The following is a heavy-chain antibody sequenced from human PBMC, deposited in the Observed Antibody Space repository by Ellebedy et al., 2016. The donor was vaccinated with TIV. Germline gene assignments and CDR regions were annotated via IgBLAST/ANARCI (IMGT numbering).Heavy chain of an antibody. CDR2: IFGSGGGI. Sequence: GESLKISCAASGFSFSRYAMSWVRQAPGTGLEWVSGIFGSGGGISYADSVKGRFTISRDNSKSMVHLQMNSLRPEDTAVYYCAKDRTSGDGYWVFDQWGQGTLVTVSS. J-gene: IGHJ4*02. CDR1: GFSFSRYA. V-gene: IGHV3-23*01. D-gene: IGHD5-18*01. CDR3: AKDRTSGDGYWVFDQ.